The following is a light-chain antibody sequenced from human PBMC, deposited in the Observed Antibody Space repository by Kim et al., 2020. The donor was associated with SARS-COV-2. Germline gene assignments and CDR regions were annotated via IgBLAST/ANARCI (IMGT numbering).Light chain of an antibody. CDR1: QNVLYSSNNQNY. CDR2: WAS. CDR3: QQYYGAPLT. J-gene: IGKJ2*01. Sequence: RATTNCKSSQNVLYSSNNQNYLAWYQQKPGQPPKLLIHWASTRESGVPDRFSGSGSGTDFTLTISSLQAEDVAVYYCQQYYGAPLTFGQGTKLEI. V-gene: IGKV4-1*01.